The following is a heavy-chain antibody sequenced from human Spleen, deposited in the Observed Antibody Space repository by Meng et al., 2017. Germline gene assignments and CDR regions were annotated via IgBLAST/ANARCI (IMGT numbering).Heavy chain of an antibody. CDR3: ARMGLKYFDP. J-gene: IGHJ5*02. Sequence: VQSGAEVNNPGASGKVSCKASRYSFTSYAMHWVRQAAGQRLDWMGWINAGNGNTKYSQKFQGRVTITRDTSASTAYMQLSSLRSEDTAVYYCARMGLKYFDPWGQGTLVTVSS. CDR2: INAGNGNT. D-gene: IGHD2/OR15-2a*01. CDR1: RYSFTSYA. V-gene: IGHV1-3*01.